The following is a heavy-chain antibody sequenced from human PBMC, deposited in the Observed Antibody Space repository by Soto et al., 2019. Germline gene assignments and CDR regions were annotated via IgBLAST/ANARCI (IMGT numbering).Heavy chain of an antibody. Sequence: GASVKVSCKASGYTFTNYYIHWVRQAPGQGLEWMGLINPNGGGTIYARTFQGRLTLTSDTSTSTVDLELSSLRSGDTAVYYCVRATYFSDSSGYTRCFDYWGQGTLVTVSS. CDR3: VRATYFSDSSGYTRCFDY. D-gene: IGHD3-22*01. CDR1: GYTFTNYY. V-gene: IGHV1-46*03. CDR2: INPNGGGT. J-gene: IGHJ4*02.